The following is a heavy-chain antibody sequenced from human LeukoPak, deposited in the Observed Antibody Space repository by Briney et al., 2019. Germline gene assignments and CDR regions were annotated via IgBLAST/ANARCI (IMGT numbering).Heavy chain of an antibody. CDR3: AGRTVVAGGWLDP. D-gene: IGHD6-13*01. CDR1: GDSVSSTNYH. V-gene: IGHV4-39*01. Sequence: PSETLSLTCAVSGDSVSSTNYHWAWIRQPPGKGLEWIGNVHYSGSTYYNPSLRSRVTISIDTSKNQFSLKLSSVTAADTAVYYCAGRTVVAGGWLDPWGQGTLVTVSS. CDR2: VHYSGST. J-gene: IGHJ5*02.